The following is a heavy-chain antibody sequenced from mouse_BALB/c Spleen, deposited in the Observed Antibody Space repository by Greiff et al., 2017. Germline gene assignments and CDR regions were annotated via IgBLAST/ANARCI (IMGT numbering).Heavy chain of an antibody. D-gene: IGHD2-4*01. J-gene: IGHJ3*01. CDR2: ISPYNDGT. CDR1: GYTFTSYV. Sequence: EVQLQQSGPELVKPGASVKMSCTASGYTFTSYVMHWVKQQPGQGLEWIGYISPYNDGTKYNAKFKGKATLTSDKSTSTSYMKLSSLTSEDSAFYYCARDDYRFAYWGQGTLVTVSA. V-gene: IGHV1-14*01. CDR3: ARDDYRFAY.